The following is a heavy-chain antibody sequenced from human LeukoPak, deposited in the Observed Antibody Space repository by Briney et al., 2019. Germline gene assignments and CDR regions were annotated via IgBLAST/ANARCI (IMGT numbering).Heavy chain of an antibody. CDR3: ASQQLNDAFDI. CDR1: GGSISSYY. V-gene: IGHV4-59*01. CDR2: IYYSGST. J-gene: IGHJ3*02. D-gene: IGHD6-13*01. Sequence: SETLSVTRTVSGGSISSYYWSWIRQPPGKGLEWIGYIYYSGSTNYNPSLKSRVTISVDTSKNQFSLKLSSVTAADTAVYYCASQQLNDAFDIWGQGAMVTVSS.